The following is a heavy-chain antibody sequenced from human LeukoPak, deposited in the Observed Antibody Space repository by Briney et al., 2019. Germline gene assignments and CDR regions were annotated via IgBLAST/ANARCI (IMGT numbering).Heavy chain of an antibody. CDR3: ARSSIAVAGTIGY. D-gene: IGHD6-19*01. Sequence: GASVKVSCKASGYTFTGYYMHWVRQATGQGLEWMGWINPNSGGTNYAQKFQGRVTMTRNTSISTAYMELSRLRSDDTAVYYCARSSIAVAGTIGYWGQGTLVTVSS. CDR2: INPNSGGT. J-gene: IGHJ4*02. V-gene: IGHV1-2*02. CDR1: GYTFTGYY.